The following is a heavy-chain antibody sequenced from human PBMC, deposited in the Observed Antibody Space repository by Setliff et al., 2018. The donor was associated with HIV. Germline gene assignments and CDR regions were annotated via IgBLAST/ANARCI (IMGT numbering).Heavy chain of an antibody. CDR2: IYYTGTT. J-gene: IGHJ3*02. Sequence: PSETLSLTCTVSGGSISSTYWSWIRQPPGKGLEWIGYIYYTGTTDYSPSFKSRVTISLDTSKTQFSLKLNSVTAADPAVYYCARGQPQSGGTYWSALDIWGQGTMGTVAS. CDR3: ARGQPQSGGTYWSALDI. V-gene: IGHV4-59*01. D-gene: IGHD1-26*01. CDR1: GGSISSTY.